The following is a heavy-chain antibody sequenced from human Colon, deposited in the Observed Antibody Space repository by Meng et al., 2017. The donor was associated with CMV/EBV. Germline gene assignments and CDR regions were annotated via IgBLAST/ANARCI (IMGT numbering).Heavy chain of an antibody. CDR3: ARGKQAGFDL. V-gene: IGHV1-69*01. CDR1: GGTFDTST. Sequence: HGQLVQSGAEGKKHGSSVTVSCKASGGTFDTSTFNWVRQAPGQGLECMGGIIPMFGSPSYSQKFRGRVTITADELEVNSLRSEDTAVYYCARGKQAGFDLWGQGTLVTVFS. J-gene: IGHJ5*02. D-gene: IGHD6-13*01. CDR2: IIPMFGSP.